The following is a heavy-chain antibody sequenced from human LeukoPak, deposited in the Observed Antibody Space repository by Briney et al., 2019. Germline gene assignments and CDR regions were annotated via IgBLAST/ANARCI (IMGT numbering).Heavy chain of an antibody. CDR3: ASAGLRSSASGNNFWRYYFEY. CDR2: IYHSGNT. D-gene: IGHD3-3*01. V-gene: IGHV4-38-2*02. J-gene: IGHJ4*02. Sequence: SETLSLTCNVSGYAIRSGYYWGWIRQPPGKGLEWIGSIYHSGNTYYNPSLKSRVTLSVDTSKNQFSLKLTSVTAADTAVYFCASAGLRSSASGNNFWRYYFEYWGQGALVTVSS. CDR1: GYAIRSGYY.